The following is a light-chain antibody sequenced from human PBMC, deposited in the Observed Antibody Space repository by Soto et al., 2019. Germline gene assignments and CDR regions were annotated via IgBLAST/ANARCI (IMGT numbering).Light chain of an antibody. Sequence: ESVLYRSPGTLSLSPGERATLSCRASQSVSSSYLAWYQQKPGQAPRLLIYGASSRATGIPDRFSGSGSGTDFTLTISRLEPEDFAVYYCQQYGSSPLTFGGGTRWIS. CDR2: GAS. J-gene: IGKJ4*01. V-gene: IGKV3-20*01. CDR1: QSVSSSY. CDR3: QQYGSSPLT.